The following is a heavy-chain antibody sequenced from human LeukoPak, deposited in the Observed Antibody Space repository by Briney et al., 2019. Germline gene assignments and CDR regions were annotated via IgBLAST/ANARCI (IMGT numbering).Heavy chain of an antibody. Sequence: GSLRLSCAASGFTFSSYAMHWVRQAPGKGLEWVAVISYDGSNKYYADSVKGRFTISRDNSKNTLYLQMNSLRAEDTAVYYCARAFGTTVVTPEVFDYWGQGTLVTVSS. CDR3: ARAFGTTVVTPEVFDY. V-gene: IGHV3-30-3*01. CDR1: GFTFSSYA. D-gene: IGHD4-23*01. J-gene: IGHJ4*02. CDR2: ISYDGSNK.